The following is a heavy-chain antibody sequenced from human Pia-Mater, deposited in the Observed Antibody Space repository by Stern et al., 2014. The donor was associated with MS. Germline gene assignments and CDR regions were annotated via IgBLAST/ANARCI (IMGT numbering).Heavy chain of an antibody. CDR2: IYHTGKS. D-gene: IGHD4-23*01. CDR3: ARSSSSVSVEFFDF. J-gene: IGHJ4*02. Sequence: VQLVESGPGLLRPSETLSLTCTVSGDSISSSNYYWGWIRQSTERGLEWIGSIYHTGKSYHNPALQSRLTIPVATSKIPLSPKLICVPATDTAVYYCARSSSSVSVEFFDFWGQGTLVTVSS. CDR1: GDSISSSNYY. V-gene: IGHV4-39*01.